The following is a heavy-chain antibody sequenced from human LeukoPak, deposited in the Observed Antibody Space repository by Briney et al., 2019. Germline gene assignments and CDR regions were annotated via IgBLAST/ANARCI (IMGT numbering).Heavy chain of an antibody. CDR1: GFXFRSYA. CDR3: AREIFNGFDI. Sequence: GGSLRLSCVGSGFXFRSYAMHWVRQTPGKGLEWVAVISYDGSNKDYADSMKGRFTISRDNSKNTLYLQMNSLGAEDTAVYYCAREIFNGFDIWGQGTMVTVSS. V-gene: IGHV3-30-3*01. J-gene: IGHJ3*02. CDR2: ISYDGSNK.